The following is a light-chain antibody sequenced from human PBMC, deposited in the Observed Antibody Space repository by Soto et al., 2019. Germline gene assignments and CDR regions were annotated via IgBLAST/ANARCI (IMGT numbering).Light chain of an antibody. Sequence: QSVLTQPPSVSAAAGQTVTIFCSGSISTIGSNSVSWYQQFPGAAPKLIMYATNKRPSGIPDRFSGSKSATSAFLDITGLQTGDEADYYCGSWDGTMSVMGFGGGTKLTVL. CDR2: ATN. V-gene: IGLV1-51*02. CDR3: GSWDGTMSVMG. CDR1: ISTIGSNS. J-gene: IGLJ2*01.